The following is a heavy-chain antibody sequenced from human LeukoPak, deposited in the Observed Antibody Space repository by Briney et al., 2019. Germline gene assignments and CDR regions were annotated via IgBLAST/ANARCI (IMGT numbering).Heavy chain of an antibody. D-gene: IGHD2-2*01. CDR2: ISGSGGST. V-gene: IGHV3-23*01. CDR3: AKVYIVVVPAASYYFDY. CDR1: GFTFSSYA. J-gene: IGHJ4*02. Sequence: GGSLRLSCAASGFTFSSYAMSWVRQAPGKGLEWVSAISGSGGSTYYADSVKGRFTISRDNSKNTLYLQMNSLRAKDTAVYYCAKVYIVVVPAASYYFDYWGQGTLVTVSS.